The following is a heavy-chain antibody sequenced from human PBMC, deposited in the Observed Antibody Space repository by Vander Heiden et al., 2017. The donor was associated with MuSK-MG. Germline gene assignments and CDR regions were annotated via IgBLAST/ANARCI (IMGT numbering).Heavy chain of an antibody. CDR3: TPAAGTGSYFGY. V-gene: IGHV3-15*01. CDR2: IKSKADGGTT. D-gene: IGHD1-26*01. J-gene: IGHJ4*02. CDR1: GFTFSNAW. Sequence: EVQLVESGGGLVKTGGSLRLSCAASGFTFSNAWMNWVRQAPGKGLEWVGRIKSKADGGTTDYAAPMKGRFTISRDDSKDTLYLQMNSLKTEDTAVYYCTPAAGTGSYFGYWGQGTLVTVSS.